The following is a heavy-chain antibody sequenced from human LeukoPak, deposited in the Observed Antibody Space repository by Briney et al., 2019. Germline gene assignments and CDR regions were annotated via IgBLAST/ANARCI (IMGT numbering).Heavy chain of an antibody. V-gene: IGHV3-23*01. D-gene: IGHD3-10*01. J-gene: IGHJ4*02. CDR1: GFTFSSYG. Sequence: PGGSLRLSCAASGFTFSSYGMSWVRQAPGKGLEWVSAISGSGGSTYYADSVKGRFTISRDNSKNTLYLQMNSLRAEDTAVYYCAKDLAANYYGSGSYDYWGQGTLVTVSS. CDR3: AKDLAANYYGSGSYDY. CDR2: ISGSGGST.